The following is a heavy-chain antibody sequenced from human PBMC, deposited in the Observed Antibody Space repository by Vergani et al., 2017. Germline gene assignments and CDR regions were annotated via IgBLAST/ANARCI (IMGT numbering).Heavy chain of an antibody. V-gene: IGHV3-33*01. J-gene: IGHJ4*02. Sequence: QVQLVESGGGVVQPGRSLRLSCAASGFTFSSYGMHWVRQAPGKGLEWVAVIWYDGSNKYYADSVKGRFTISRDNSKNTLYLQMNSLRAEDTAVYYCAREDGYGGESLFDYWGQGTLVTVSS. D-gene: IGHD4-23*01. CDR1: GFTFSSYG. CDR3: AREDGYGGESLFDY. CDR2: IWYDGSNK.